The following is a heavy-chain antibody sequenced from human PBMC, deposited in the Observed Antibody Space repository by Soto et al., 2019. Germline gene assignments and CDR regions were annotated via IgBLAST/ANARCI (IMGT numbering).Heavy chain of an antibody. CDR2: ISYDEVNK. J-gene: IGHJ5*02. CDR3: LREMYYSSGHLFNP. CDR1: GLPFNRYS. V-gene: IGHV3-30*03. D-gene: IGHD3-10*01. Sequence: QVQLVESGGGVVQPGGSLRLSCAGAGLPFNRYSIHWVRQNQGQGLEWLAVISYDEVNKYNAESVKGRFFIYRDNSKNTLFLQLNGLRVEDTAVYFCLREMYYSSGHLFNPWGQGILVSVSS.